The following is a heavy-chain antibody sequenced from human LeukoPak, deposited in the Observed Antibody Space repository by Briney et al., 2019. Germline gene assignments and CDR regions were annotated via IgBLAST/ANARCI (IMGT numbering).Heavy chain of an antibody. CDR1: GGSISSNTYY. Sequence: SETLSLTCTVSGGSISSNTYYWGWIRQPPGKGLEWIGNIYHGGSTYYNPSLKSRVTISVDTSKNQLSLKLSSVTAADTAVYYCAMSFDCWGQGTLVTVSS. CDR2: IYHGGST. CDR3: AMSFDC. V-gene: IGHV4-39*01. J-gene: IGHJ4*02.